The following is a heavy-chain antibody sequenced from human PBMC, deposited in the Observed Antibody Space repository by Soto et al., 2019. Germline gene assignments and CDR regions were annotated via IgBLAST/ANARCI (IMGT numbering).Heavy chain of an antibody. CDR2: IYYSGST. CDR3: ARRDTMVRGEDY. Sequence: SETLSLTCTVSGGSISSDYWSWIRQPPGKGLEWIGYIYYSGSTNYNPSLRSRVTISVETSKNQFSLRLSSVTAADTAVYYCARRDTMVRGEDYWGQGTLVTVSS. D-gene: IGHD3-10*01. CDR1: GGSISSDY. V-gene: IGHV4-59*08. J-gene: IGHJ4*02.